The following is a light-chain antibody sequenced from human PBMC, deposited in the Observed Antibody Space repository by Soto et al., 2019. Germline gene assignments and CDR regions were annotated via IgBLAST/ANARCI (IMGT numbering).Light chain of an antibody. CDR3: QQYNSYSRLT. CDR2: DAS. Sequence: DIQMTQSPSTLSASVVDRVTITCRASQSISSWWAWYQQKPGTAPKVLIYDASSFESGVQSRFSGSGSGTEFTLTISSLQPDDFATYFCQQYNSYSRLTFGGGTKVEIK. CDR1: QSISSW. J-gene: IGKJ4*01. V-gene: IGKV1-5*01.